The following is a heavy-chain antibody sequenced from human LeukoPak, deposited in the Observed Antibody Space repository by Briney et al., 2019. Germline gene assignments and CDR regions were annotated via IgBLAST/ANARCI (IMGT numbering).Heavy chain of an antibody. J-gene: IGHJ4*02. CDR3: ARDWVEMATSGPFDY. CDR2: ISSSSSYI. CDR1: GFSFSSYY. D-gene: IGHD5-24*01. Sequence: GGSLRLSCAASGFSFSSYYMSWVRQAPGKGLEWVSSISSSSSYIYYADSVKGRFTISRDNAKNSLYLQMNSLRAEDTAVYYCARDWVEMATSGPFDYWGQGTLVTVSS. V-gene: IGHV3-21*01.